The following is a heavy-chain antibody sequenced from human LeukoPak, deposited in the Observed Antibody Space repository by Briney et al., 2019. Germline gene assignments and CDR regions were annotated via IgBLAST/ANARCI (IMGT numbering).Heavy chain of an antibody. V-gene: IGHV3-23*01. D-gene: IGHD6-13*01. J-gene: IGHJ5*02. CDR1: GFTFSSYA. Sequence: PGGSLRLSCAASGFTFSSYAMSWVRQAPGEGLEWVSAISGSGGSTYYADSVKGRFTISRDNSKSTLYLQMNSLRAEDTAVYYCAKALRIAAAAYNWFDPWGQGTLVTVSS. CDR2: ISGSGGST. CDR3: AKALRIAAAAYNWFDP.